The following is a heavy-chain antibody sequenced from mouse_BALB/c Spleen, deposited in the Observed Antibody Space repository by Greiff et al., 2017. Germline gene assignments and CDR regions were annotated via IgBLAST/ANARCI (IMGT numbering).Heavy chain of an antibody. CDR1: GYSFTDYY. J-gene: IGHJ2*01. V-gene: IGHV1-42*01. CDR2: INPSTGGT. CDR3: ARTLIYYDYDDFDY. Sequence: EVQLQQSGPELVKTGASVKISCKASGYSFTDYYMHWVKQSPEKSFEWIGEINPSTGGTSYNQKFKGKATLTVDKSSSTAYMQLKSLTSEDSAVYYCARTLIYYDYDDFDYWGQGTTLTVSS. D-gene: IGHD2-4*01.